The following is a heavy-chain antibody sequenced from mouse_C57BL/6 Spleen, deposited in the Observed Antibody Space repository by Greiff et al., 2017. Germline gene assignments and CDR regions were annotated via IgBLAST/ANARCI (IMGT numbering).Heavy chain of an antibody. Sequence: EVQVVESGGGLVKPGGSLKLSCAASGFTFSSYAMSWVRQTPEKRLEWVATISDGGSYTYYPDNVKGRFTISRDNAKNNLYLQMSHLKSEDTAMYYCAMRDYYGSSYQNYAMDYWGQGTSVTVSS. CDR3: AMRDYYGSSYQNYAMDY. D-gene: IGHD1-1*01. CDR1: GFTFSSYA. J-gene: IGHJ4*01. V-gene: IGHV5-4*01. CDR2: ISDGGSYT.